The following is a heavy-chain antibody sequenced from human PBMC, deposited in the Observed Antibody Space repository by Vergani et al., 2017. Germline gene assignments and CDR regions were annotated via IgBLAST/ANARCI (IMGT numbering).Heavy chain of an antibody. CDR1: GFTFSSYA. CDR2: ISSSGSTI. D-gene: IGHD3-22*01. V-gene: IGHV3-23*01. Sequence: EVQLLESGGGLVQPGGSLRLSCAASGFTFSSYAMSWVRQAPGKGLEWVSAISSSGSTIYYADSVKGRFTISRDNAKNSLYLQMNSLRAEDTAVYYCARGNYYDILSPYLFDYWGQGTLVTVSS. J-gene: IGHJ4*02. CDR3: ARGNYYDILSPYLFDY.